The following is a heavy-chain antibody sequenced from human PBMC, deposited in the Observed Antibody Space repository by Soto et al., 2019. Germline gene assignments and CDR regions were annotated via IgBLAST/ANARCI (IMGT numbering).Heavy chain of an antibody. CDR2: ITWNGGNT. CDR3: ARETLSFCSALDV. Sequence: PGGSLRLSCAASGFRFDDYNIQWVRQAPGKGLEWVSLITWNGGNTYYADSVKGRFTISRDGTTESVSLQMTSLKREDTGLYYCARETLSFCSALDVWGQGTMVTAS. D-gene: IGHD3-3*01. V-gene: IGHV3-43*01. J-gene: IGHJ6*02. CDR1: GFRFDDYN.